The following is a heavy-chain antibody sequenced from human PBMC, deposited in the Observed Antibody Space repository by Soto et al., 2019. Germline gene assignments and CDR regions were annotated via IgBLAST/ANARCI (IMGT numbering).Heavy chain of an antibody. J-gene: IGHJ2*01. D-gene: IGHD2-2*01. CDR3: ARKVLGSTSRPDWWYFDL. CDR2: ISGGGDRT. Sequence: EVQLLESGGGLVQPGGSLRLSCVGSGFTFINYAMNWVRQTPGKGLEWVSTISGGGDRTFDADTVKGRFTISRDNSENTVNLQMNSLRADATAVYYCARKVLGSTSRPDWWYFDLWGRGTLVTVSS. CDR1: GFTFINYA. V-gene: IGHV3-23*01.